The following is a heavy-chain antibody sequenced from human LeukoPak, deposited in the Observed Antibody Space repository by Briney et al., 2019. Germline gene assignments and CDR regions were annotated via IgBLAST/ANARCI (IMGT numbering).Heavy chain of an antibody. Sequence: PSETLSLICTVSGYSISSGYYWGWIRQPAGKGLEWIGRIYTSGSTNYNPSLKSRITISVDTSKNQFSLKLSSVTAADTAVYYCARNSCPSGSCYDNRGYFGYWGQGTLVTVSS. V-gene: IGHV4-61*02. J-gene: IGHJ4*02. CDR2: IYTSGST. CDR1: GYSISSGYY. CDR3: ARNSCPSGSCYDNRGYFGY. D-gene: IGHD2-15*01.